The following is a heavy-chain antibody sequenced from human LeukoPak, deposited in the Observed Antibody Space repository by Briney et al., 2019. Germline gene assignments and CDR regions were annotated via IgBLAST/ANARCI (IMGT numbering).Heavy chain of an antibody. CDR2: IISIFGTA. V-gene: IGHV1-69*13. CDR1: GGTFSSYA. J-gene: IGHJ4*02. Sequence: SVNVSCKASGGTFSSYAISWARQAPGQGLEWKRGIISIFGTANYAQKFQGRVTITADESTSTAYMELSSLRSEDTAVYYCARESIYYDSSGYYGTGGFDYWGQGTLVTVSS. CDR3: ARESIYYDSSGYYGTGGFDY. D-gene: IGHD3-22*01.